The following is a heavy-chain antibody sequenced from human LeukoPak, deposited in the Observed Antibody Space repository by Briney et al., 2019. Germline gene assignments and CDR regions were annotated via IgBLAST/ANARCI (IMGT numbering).Heavy chain of an antibody. Sequence: GGSLRLSCAASGFTVSSNYMSWVRQAPGKGLEWVSVIYSGGSTYYVDSVKGRFTISRDNSKNTLYLQMNSLRAEDTAVYYCARPQPRPLGAFDIWGQGTMVTVSS. CDR1: GFTVSSNY. J-gene: IGHJ3*02. D-gene: IGHD2-2*01. V-gene: IGHV3-66*02. CDR3: ARPQPRPLGAFDI. CDR2: IYSGGST.